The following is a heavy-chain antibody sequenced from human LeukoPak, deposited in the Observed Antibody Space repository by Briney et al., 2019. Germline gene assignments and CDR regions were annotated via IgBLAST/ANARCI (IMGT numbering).Heavy chain of an antibody. CDR1: GGTFTNYA. V-gene: IGHV1-69*17. Sequence: SVTVSFKDSGGTFTNYAFSWVRQAPGQGREWMGRTIPIFGVANYAANFQGRVTVTADKSTTTAYMELSSLGFEDTAVYYCATFSTYYGSGSTDAFDIWGQGTRVTVSS. CDR2: TIPIFGVA. J-gene: IGHJ3*02. D-gene: IGHD3-10*01. CDR3: ATFSTYYGSGSTDAFDI.